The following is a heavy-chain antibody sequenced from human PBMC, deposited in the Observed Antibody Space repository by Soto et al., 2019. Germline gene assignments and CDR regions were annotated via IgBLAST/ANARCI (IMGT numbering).Heavy chain of an antibody. CDR1: GDSVSSNSAA. CDR2: TYYRSKWYN. Sequence: KQSQTLSLTCAISGDSVSSNSAAWNWIRQSPSRGLEWLGRTYYRSKWYNDYAVSVKSRITINPDTSKNQFSLQLNSVTPEDTAVYYCARELTPRDGKGSYYYYYYYMDVWGKGTTVTVSS. CDR3: ARELTPRDGKGSYYYYYYYMDV. V-gene: IGHV6-1*01. J-gene: IGHJ6*03. D-gene: IGHD1-1*01.